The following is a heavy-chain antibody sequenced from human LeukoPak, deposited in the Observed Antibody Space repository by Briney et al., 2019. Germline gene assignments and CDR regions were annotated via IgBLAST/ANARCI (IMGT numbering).Heavy chain of an antibody. CDR2: IWYDGSNK. CDR3: ARGRDSPDY. CDR1: GFTFSSYG. D-gene: IGHD2-21*02. Sequence: GRSLRLSCAASGFTFSSYGMHWVRQAPGKGLEWVAVIWYDGSNKYYADSVKGRFTISRGNSKNTLYLQMNSLRAEDTAVYYCARGRDSPDYWGQGTLVTVSS. V-gene: IGHV3-33*01. J-gene: IGHJ4*02.